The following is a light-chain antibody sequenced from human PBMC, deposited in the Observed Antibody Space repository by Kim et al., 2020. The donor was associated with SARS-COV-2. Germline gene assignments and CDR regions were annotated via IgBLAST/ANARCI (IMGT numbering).Light chain of an antibody. CDR3: NCRGSSGNLWV. CDR2: NND. V-gene: IGLV3-19*01. Sequence: AVGQTGRITCQGDSLRTCYASWYQQKPRQAPLLVMYNNDNRPSGIPDRFSGSSSGNTASLTITGAQAEDEADYYCNCRGSSGNLWVFGGGTKLTVL. CDR1: SLRTCY. J-gene: IGLJ3*02.